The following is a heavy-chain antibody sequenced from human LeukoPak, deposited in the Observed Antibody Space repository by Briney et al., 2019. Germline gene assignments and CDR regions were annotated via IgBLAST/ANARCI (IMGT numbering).Heavy chain of an antibody. CDR3: ARDGRSYDLS. Sequence: SGESLRLSCAASGFTFSSHWMSWVRQAPGKGLEWVANIKQDGSVIYYVDSVKGRFTISRDNAKNSLYLQMNSLRAEDTAVYYCARDGRSYDLSWGQGTLVTVSS. D-gene: IGHD3-10*01. CDR2: IKQDGSVI. CDR1: GFTFSSHW. J-gene: IGHJ5*02. V-gene: IGHV3-7*01.